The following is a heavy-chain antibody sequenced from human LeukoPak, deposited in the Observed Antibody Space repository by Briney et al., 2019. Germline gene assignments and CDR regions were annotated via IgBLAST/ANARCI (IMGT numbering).Heavy chain of an antibody. Sequence: SETLSLTCAVYGGSFSGYYWSRIRQPPGKGLEWIGEINHSGSTNYNPSLKSRVTISVDTSKNQFSLKLSSVTAADTAVYYCASRIQLWLIRRSWFDPWGQGTLVTVSS. CDR1: GGSFSGYY. CDR3: ASRIQLWLIRRSWFDP. J-gene: IGHJ5*02. CDR2: INHSGST. D-gene: IGHD5-18*01. V-gene: IGHV4-34*01.